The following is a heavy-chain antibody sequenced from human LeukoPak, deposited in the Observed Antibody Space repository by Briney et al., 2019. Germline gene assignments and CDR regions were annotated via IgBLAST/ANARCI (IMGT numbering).Heavy chain of an antibody. D-gene: IGHD3-16*02. CDR2: IYPGDSDI. J-gene: IGHJ4*02. CDR3: ARLIRFRLGELSSFDY. V-gene: IGHV5-51*01. CDR1: GYSFTSYW. Sequence: GESLKISCKGSGYSFTSYWIGWVRQMPGKGLEWMGIIYPGDSDIRYSPSFQGQVTISADKSISTAYLQWSSLKASDTAMYYCARLIRFRLGELSSFDYWGQGTLVTVSS.